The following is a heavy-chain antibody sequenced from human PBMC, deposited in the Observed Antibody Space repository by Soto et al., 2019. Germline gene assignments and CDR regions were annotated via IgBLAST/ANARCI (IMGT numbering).Heavy chain of an antibody. CDR2: IYYSGST. D-gene: IGHD6-13*01. CDR3: ARHVRGWQLMLDN. J-gene: IGHJ4*02. V-gene: IGHV4-59*08. CDR1: GRSISSYY. Sequence: SDALSLTCTVSGRSISSYYWSWIRQPPGKGLEWIGYIYYSGSTNYNPSLTSRVTISVDTSRNQFSLKLSSVTATDTAVYYCARHVRGWQLMLDNWGQGSLVTVS.